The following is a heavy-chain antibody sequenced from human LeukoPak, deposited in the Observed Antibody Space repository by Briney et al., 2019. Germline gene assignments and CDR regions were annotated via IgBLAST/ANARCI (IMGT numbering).Heavy chain of an antibody. D-gene: IGHD3-22*01. CDR3: ARVRYDYYDSSGYYFDY. J-gene: IGHJ4*02. V-gene: IGHV4-59*12. Sequence: SETLSLTCTVSGGSISSYYWSWIRQPPGKGLEWIGYIYYSGSTYYNPSLKSRVTISVDTSKNQFSLKLSSVTAADTAVYYCARVRYDYYDSSGYYFDYWGQGTLVTVSS. CDR1: GGSISSYY. CDR2: IYYSGST.